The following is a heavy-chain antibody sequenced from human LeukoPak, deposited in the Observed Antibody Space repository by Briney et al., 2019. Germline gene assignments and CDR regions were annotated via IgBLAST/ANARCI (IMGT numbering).Heavy chain of an antibody. CDR1: GGSISSYY. J-gene: IGHJ3*02. V-gene: IGHV4-59*01. D-gene: IGHD1-1*01. CDR3: ARDRRESTKPNDAFDI. Sequence: PSETLSLTCSVSGGSISSYYWSWIRQPPGKGLEWIGYIYYSGSANYNPSPESRVTISIDTSKKQLSLKLRSVTAADTAVYYCARDRRESTKPNDAFDIWGQGTMVTVSS. CDR2: IYYSGSA.